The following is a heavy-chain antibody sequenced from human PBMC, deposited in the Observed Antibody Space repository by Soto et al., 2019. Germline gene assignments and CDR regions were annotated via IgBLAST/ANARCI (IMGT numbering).Heavy chain of an antibody. CDR1: GFTFSGSA. CDR3: TRHRDYCSGGSCYTPYFDY. D-gene: IGHD2-15*01. V-gene: IGHV3-73*02. J-gene: IGHJ4*02. CDR2: IRSKANSYAT. Sequence: EVQLVESGGGLVQPGGSLKLSCAASGFTFSGSAMHWVRQASGKGLEWVGRIRSKANSYATAYAASVKGRFTISRDDSKNTAYLQMNSLKTEDTAVYYCTRHRDYCSGGSCYTPYFDYWGQGTLVTVSS.